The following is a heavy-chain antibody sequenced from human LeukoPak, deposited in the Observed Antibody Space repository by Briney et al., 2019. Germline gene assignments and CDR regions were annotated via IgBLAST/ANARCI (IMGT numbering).Heavy chain of an antibody. Sequence: GRSLRLSCTASGLTFGDYVLNWFRQAPGKGLEWVGFIRSEAYGGTTEYAASVKGRFTISRDDSKSIAYVQMNSLKVEDTAVYYCARVKGQSLDYWGQGTLVTVSS. V-gene: IGHV3-49*03. CDR1: GLTFGDYV. CDR2: IRSEAYGGTT. J-gene: IGHJ4*02. CDR3: ARVKGQSLDY.